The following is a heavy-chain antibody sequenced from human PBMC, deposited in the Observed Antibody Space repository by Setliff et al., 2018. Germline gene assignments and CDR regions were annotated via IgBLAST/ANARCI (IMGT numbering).Heavy chain of an antibody. V-gene: IGHV4-34*01. CDR2: INHSGST. D-gene: IGHD3-22*01. CDR3: ASGLWYYYDSSGYYWFNY. Sequence: SETLSLTCAVYGGSFSGYYWSWIRQPPGKGLEWIGEINHSGSTNYNPSLKSRVTISVDTSKNQFSLKLSSVTAADTAVYYCASGLWYYYDSSGYYWFNYWGQGTLVTVSS. J-gene: IGHJ5*01. CDR1: GGSFSGYY.